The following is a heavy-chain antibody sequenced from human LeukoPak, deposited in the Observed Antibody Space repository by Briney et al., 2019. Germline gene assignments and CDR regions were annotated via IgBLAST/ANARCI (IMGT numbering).Heavy chain of an antibody. V-gene: IGHV4-59*01. Sequence: PSETLSLTCTVSGSSISNYFWSWIRQPPGKGLEWIAYIYYSGNTNSNPSLKSRVTISVDTSKNQFPLKLSSVTAADTAVYYCARAGSGYSFDYWGQGALVTVSS. CDR1: GSSISNYF. D-gene: IGHD6-13*01. CDR2: IYYSGNT. J-gene: IGHJ4*02. CDR3: ARAGSGYSFDY.